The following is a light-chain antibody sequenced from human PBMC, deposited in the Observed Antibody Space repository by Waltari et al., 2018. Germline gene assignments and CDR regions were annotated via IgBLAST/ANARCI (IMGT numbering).Light chain of an antibody. J-gene: IGKJ1*01. Sequence: DIVLTQSPGTLSLSPGERATLSCRARENIRSFLAWYQQKPGKAPRLLSYAASTTATGIPDRFSGSGSGTDFSLTISRLEPEDFAVYYCQKYGTLPATFGQGTKVEIK. CDR2: AAS. CDR3: QKYGTLPAT. V-gene: IGKV3-20*01. CDR1: ENIRSF.